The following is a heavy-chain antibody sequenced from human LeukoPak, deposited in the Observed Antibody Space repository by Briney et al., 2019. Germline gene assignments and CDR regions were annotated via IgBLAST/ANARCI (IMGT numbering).Heavy chain of an antibody. CDR2: INHSGST. CDR3: ARTDSGYDYHRIDY. CDR1: GGSFSGYY. D-gene: IGHD5-12*01. Sequence: SETLSLTCAVYGGSFSGYYWSWIRQPLGKGLEWIGEINHSGSTNYNPSLKSRVTISVDTSKNQFSLKLSSVTAADTAVYYCARTDSGYDYHRIDYWGQGTLVTVSS. J-gene: IGHJ4*02. V-gene: IGHV4-34*01.